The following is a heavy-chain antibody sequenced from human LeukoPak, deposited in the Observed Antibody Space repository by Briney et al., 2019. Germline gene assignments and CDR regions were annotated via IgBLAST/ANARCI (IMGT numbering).Heavy chain of an antibody. CDR2: MRYDGSNR. V-gene: IGHV3-30*02. CDR1: GFTFSSYG. J-gene: IGHJ3*02. Sequence: PGGSLRLSCAASGFTFSSYGMHWVRQAPGKGLEWVAFMRYDGSNRNYADSVKGRFTISRDNSKNTLYLQMNSLRAEDTALYYCATGSYYYDSSGYYYGYDAFNIWGQGTMVTVSS. CDR3: ATGSYYYDSSGYYYGYDAFNI. D-gene: IGHD3-22*01.